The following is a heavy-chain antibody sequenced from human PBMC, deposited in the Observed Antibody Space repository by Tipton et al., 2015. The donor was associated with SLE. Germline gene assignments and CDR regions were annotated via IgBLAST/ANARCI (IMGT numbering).Heavy chain of an antibody. J-gene: IGHJ4*02. CDR1: GGSISGYY. D-gene: IGHD2-15*01. CDR2: ISYSRGT. Sequence: GLVKPSETLSLTCTVSGGSISGYYWGWIRQPPGKGLEWIGYISYSRGTDYNPSLKSRVTMSIETSKNQISLKLTSVTAADTAVYYCARGSVVADDYWGQGTLVTVSS. V-gene: IGHV4-59*01. CDR3: ARGSVVADDY.